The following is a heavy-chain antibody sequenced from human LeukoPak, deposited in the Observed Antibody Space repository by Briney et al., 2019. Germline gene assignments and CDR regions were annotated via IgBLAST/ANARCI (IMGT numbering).Heavy chain of an antibody. D-gene: IGHD6-19*01. V-gene: IGHV4-34*01. J-gene: IGHJ5*02. Sequence: SETLSLTCAVYGGPFSGYYWSWIRQPPGKGLEWIGEINHSGSTNYNPSLKSRVTISVDTSKNQFSLKLSSVTAADTAVYYCARSYSSGWYGWFDPWGQGTLVTVSS. CDR3: ARSYSSGWYGWFDP. CDR1: GGPFSGYY. CDR2: INHSGST.